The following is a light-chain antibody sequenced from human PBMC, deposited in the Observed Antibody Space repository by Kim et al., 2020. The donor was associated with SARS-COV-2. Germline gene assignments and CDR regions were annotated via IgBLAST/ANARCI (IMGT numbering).Light chain of an antibody. Sequence: AAVGDRVTITCRASQNMRNYVNWYQQKPGRDPSLLIYAASSLQIGVPSRFSGGGSGTDFTLTISSLQSEDSASYYCQQSYTTPRTFGQGTKVDIK. CDR3: QQSYTTPRT. CDR1: QNMRNY. CDR2: AAS. V-gene: IGKV1-39*01. J-gene: IGKJ1*01.